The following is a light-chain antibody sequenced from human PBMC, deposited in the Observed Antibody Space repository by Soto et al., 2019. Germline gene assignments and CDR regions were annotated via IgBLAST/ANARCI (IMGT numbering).Light chain of an antibody. CDR2: DAS. V-gene: IGKV1-33*01. CDR1: HDITSY. CDR3: QKCDYRPI. J-gene: IGKJ3*01. Sequence: DIQMTQSPSSLSASVGDRVTITCQASHDITSYLNWYQHKPGKAHKLLIYDASIFEAGVPSRFSGSGSGTDFTFTISSLQPEDVATYYCQKCDYRPIFGPGTTVDF.